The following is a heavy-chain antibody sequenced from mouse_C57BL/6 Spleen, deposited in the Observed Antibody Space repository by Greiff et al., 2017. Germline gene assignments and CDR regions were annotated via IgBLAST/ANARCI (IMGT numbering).Heavy chain of an antibody. CDR3: ARGANYAPFDY. D-gene: IGHD2-4*01. CDR2: INPNYGTT. Sequence: EVQGVESGPELVKPGASVKISCKASGYAFTDYNMNWVKQSNGKSLEWIGEINPNYGTTSYKQKFKGKATMTVDQSSSTAYMQLNSLTSEDSAVYSCARGANYAPFDYWGQGTTLTVSS. CDR1: GYAFTDYN. J-gene: IGHJ2*01. V-gene: IGHV1-39*01.